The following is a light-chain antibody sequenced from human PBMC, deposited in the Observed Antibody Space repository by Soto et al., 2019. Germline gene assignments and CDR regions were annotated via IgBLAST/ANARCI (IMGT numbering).Light chain of an antibody. J-gene: IGLJ1*01. V-gene: IGLV1-51*02. Sequence: QSVLTQPPAVSAAPGQKVTISCSGSSSNIGNNYVSWYQQLPGTAPKLLIYENNKRPSGIPDRFSGSKSGTSATLGITGFQTGDEADYYCGTWDSSLSAGVFGTGTKGTVL. CDR3: GTWDSSLSAGV. CDR2: ENN. CDR1: SSNIGNNY.